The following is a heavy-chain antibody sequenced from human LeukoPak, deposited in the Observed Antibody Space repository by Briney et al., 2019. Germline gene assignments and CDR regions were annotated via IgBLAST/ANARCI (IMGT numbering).Heavy chain of an antibody. CDR1: GYTFPSYF. J-gene: IGHJ5*02. CDR2: INPTGGST. D-gene: IGHD1-1*01. CDR3: ARVLEGP. Sequence: ASVKVSCKASGYTFPSYFMHWVRQAPGQGLEWMGIINPTGGSTTYAQKFQGRVTMTRDTSTSTVYMELSSLRSDDTAVYYCARVLEGPWGQGTLVTVSS. V-gene: IGHV1-46*01.